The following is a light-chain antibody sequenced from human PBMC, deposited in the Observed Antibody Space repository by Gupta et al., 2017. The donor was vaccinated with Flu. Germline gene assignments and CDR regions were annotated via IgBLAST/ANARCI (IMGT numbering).Light chain of an antibody. V-gene: IGLV2-8*01. CDR3: SAYAGTNNWV. CDR1: SSDVGGNNY. Sequence: VIISCTGTSSDVGGNNYVSWYQQHPAKAPNLMIYEVTKRPSGVPDSFSGSKSGNTASLTVSAPEAGDDADYYGSAYAGTNNWVFGTGTKVTVL. CDR2: EVT. J-gene: IGLJ1*01.